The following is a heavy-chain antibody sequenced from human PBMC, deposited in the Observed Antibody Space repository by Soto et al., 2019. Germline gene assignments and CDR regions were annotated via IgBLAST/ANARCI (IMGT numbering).Heavy chain of an antibody. V-gene: IGHV4-39*01. CDR1: GGSISSSSYY. CDR3: ARQKYGSESYYDFDY. Sequence: QPQLQESGPGLVKPSETLSLTCTVSGGSISSSSYYWGWIHQPPGKGLEWIGNIYYSGSTYYNPSLKSRVTMSVDTSKNQFSLKLSSVTAADTALYYCARQKYGSESYYDFDYWGQGTLVTVSS. CDR2: IYYSGST. D-gene: IGHD3-10*01. J-gene: IGHJ4*02.